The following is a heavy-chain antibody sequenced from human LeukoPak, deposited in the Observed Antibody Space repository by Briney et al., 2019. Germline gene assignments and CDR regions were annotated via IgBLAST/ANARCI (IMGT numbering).Heavy chain of an antibody. CDR1: GGSISSGSYY. D-gene: IGHD3-3*01. CDR3: ARAYDFWSPLGY. V-gene: IGHV4-61*02. J-gene: IGHJ4*02. CDR2: IYTSGST. Sequence: SQTLSLTCTVSGGSISSGSYYWSWIRQPAGKGLEWIGRIYTSGSTNYNPSLKSRVTISVDTSKNQFSLKLSSVTAADTAVYYCARAYDFWSPLGYWGQGTLATVSS.